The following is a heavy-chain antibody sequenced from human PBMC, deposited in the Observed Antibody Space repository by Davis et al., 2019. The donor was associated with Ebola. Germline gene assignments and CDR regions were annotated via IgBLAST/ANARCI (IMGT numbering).Heavy chain of an antibody. CDR2: ISWDGGST. J-gene: IGHJ4*02. CDR3: ARVVTMIVVT. CDR1: GFTFDDYT. D-gene: IGHD3-22*01. V-gene: IGHV3-43*01. Sequence: GESLKISCAASGFTFDDYTMYWVRQAPGKGLEWVSLISWDGGSTYYGDSVKGRFTISRDNSKNSLYLQMNSLRTEDTALYYCARVVTMIVVTWGQGTLVTVSS.